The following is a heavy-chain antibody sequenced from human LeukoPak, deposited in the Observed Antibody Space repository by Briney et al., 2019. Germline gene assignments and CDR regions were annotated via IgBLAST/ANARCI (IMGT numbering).Heavy chain of an antibody. CDR1: GFTFSSYG. D-gene: IGHD2-2*01. CDR3: AKDYRDCSSTSCYYYYYMDV. J-gene: IGHJ6*03. CDR2: IRYDGSNK. V-gene: IGHV3-30*02. Sequence: GGSLRLSCAASGFTFSSYGMHLVRQAPGKGLEWVAFIRYDGSNKYYADSVKGRFTISRDNSKNTLYLQMNSLRAEDTAVYYCAKDYRDCSSTSCYYYYYMDVWGKGTTVTVSS.